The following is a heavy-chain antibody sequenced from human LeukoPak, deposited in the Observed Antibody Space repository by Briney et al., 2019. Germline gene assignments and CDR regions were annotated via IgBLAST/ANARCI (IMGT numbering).Heavy chain of an antibody. CDR1: GFIFSSYW. J-gene: IGHJ4*02. CDR3: ARRSMVTFHFDY. D-gene: IGHD5-18*01. Sequence: PGRSLRLSCAASGFIFSSYWMSWVRQAPGKGLEWVSVIYSGGSTYYADSVKGRFTISRDNSKNTLYLQMNSLRAEDTAVYYCARRSMVTFHFDYWGQGTLVTVSS. V-gene: IGHV3-53*01. CDR2: IYSGGST.